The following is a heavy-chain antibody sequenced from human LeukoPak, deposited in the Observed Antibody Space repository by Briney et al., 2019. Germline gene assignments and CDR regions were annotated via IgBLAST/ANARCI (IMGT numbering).Heavy chain of an antibody. Sequence: SVKVSCKASGGTFSSYTISWVRQAPGQGLEWMGRIIPILGIANYAQKFQGRVTITADKSTSTAYMELSSLRSEDTAVYYCASRYGCSGGSCYPEWFDPWGQGTLVTVSS. V-gene: IGHV1-69*02. CDR3: ASRYGCSGGSCYPEWFDP. J-gene: IGHJ5*02. CDR2: IIPILGIA. CDR1: GGTFSSYT. D-gene: IGHD2-15*01.